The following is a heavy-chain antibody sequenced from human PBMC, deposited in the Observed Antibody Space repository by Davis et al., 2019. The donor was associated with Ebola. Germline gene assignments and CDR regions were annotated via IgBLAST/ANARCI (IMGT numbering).Heavy chain of an antibody. J-gene: IGHJ4*02. Sequence: AASVKVSCKASGGTFSSYAISWVRQAPGQGLEWMGRIIPILGIASYAQKFQGRVTMTRDTSTSTVYMELSSLRSEDTAVYYCARDAAHILSLFDYWGQGTLVTVSS. CDR3: ARDAAHILSLFDY. CDR1: GGTFSSYA. D-gene: IGHD5/OR15-5a*01. V-gene: IGHV1-69*04. CDR2: IIPILGIA.